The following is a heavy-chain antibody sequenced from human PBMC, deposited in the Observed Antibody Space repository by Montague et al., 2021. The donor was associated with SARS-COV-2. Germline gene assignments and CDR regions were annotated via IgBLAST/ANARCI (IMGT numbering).Heavy chain of an antibody. CDR3: ARIPVGRKYYFDF. Sequence: CAISGDSVSSNIATWNWIRQSPSRGLEWLGRTYYRSKWYNDYAESVKSRITIDPDTSKHQFSLHLNSVTPEDTAVYYCARIPVGRKYYFDFWGQGTLVTASS. V-gene: IGHV6-1*01. D-gene: IGHD2-2*01. CDR2: TYYRSKWYN. CDR1: GDSVSSNIAT. J-gene: IGHJ4*02.